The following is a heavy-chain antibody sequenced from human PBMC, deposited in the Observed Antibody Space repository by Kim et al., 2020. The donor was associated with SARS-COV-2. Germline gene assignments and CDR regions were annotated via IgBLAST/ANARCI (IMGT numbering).Heavy chain of an antibody. CDR3: GRAYPTYCGGDCY. CDR1: GFTFSNYG. D-gene: IGHD2-21*02. Sequence: GGSLRLSCITSGFTFSNYGMHWVRQAPGKGLEWVAVIWNDGSLKYYADSVKARFTVSRDNSKNTLYVEMSDLRAEDTAVYYCGRAYPTYCGGDCYWG. J-gene: IGHJ4*01. V-gene: IGHV3-33*01. CDR2: IWNDGSLK.